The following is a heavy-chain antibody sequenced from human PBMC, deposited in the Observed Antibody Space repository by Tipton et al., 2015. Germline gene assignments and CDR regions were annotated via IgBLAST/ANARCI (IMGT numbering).Heavy chain of an antibody. CDR3: AKGLDCGGDCYAY. CDR1: GFTFSSYA. D-gene: IGHD2-21*01. Sequence: GSLRLSCIASGFTFSSYAMSWVRQAPGKGLEWVSAISGSGDSTYYVDSVRGRFTISRDNSKNTLYLQMNSLRVEDTAVYYCAKGLDCGGDCYAYWGQGTLVTVSS. V-gene: IGHV3-23*01. CDR2: ISGSGDST. J-gene: IGHJ4*02.